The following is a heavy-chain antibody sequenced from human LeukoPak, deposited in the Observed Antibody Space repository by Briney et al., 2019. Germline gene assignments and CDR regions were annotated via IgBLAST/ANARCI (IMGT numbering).Heavy chain of an antibody. CDR1: DGSYSGYY. D-gene: IGHD2-2*01. CDR3: ARGSRVVVPAAANRARYYFDY. J-gene: IGHJ4*02. V-gene: IGHV4-34*01. Sequence: SETLSLTCAVYDGSYSGYYWSWIRQPPGKGLEWIGEINHSGSTNYNPSLKSRVTISVDTSKNQFSLKLSSVTAADTAVYYCARGSRVVVPAAANRARYYFDYWGQGTLVTVSS. CDR2: INHSGST.